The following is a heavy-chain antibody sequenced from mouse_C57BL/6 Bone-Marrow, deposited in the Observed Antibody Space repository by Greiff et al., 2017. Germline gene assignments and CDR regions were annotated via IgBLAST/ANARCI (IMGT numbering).Heavy chain of an antibody. J-gene: IGHJ3*01. Sequence: VKLMESGAELVRPGTSVKVSCKASGYAFTNYLIEWVKQRPGQGLEWIGVINPGSGGTNYNEKFKGKATLTAAKPSSTAYMQLSSLTSEDSAVYFCARGTYFGSSYPFAYWGQGTLVTVSA. CDR3: ARGTYFGSSYPFAY. CDR2: INPGSGGT. V-gene: IGHV1-54*01. D-gene: IGHD1-1*01. CDR1: GYAFTNYL.